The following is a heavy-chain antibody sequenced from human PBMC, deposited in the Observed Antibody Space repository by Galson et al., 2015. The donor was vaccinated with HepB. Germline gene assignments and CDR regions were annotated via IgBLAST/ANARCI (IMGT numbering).Heavy chain of an antibody. CDR2: INSDGSST. CDR3: ARGGGYSYGLFDY. J-gene: IGHJ4*02. D-gene: IGHD5-18*01. V-gene: IGHV3-74*01. Sequence: SLRLSCAASGFTFSSYWMHWVRQAPGKGLVWVSRINSDGSSTSYADSVKGRFTISRDNAKNTLYLQMNSLRAEDTAVYYCARGGGYSYGLFDYWGQGTLVTVSS. CDR1: GFTFSSYW.